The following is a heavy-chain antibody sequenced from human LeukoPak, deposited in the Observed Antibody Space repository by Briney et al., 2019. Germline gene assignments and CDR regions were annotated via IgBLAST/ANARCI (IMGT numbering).Heavy chain of an antibody. J-gene: IGHJ4*02. Sequence: SETLSLTCTVSGYSISSGYYWGWIRQPPGEGLEWIGSIYHSGSTYYNPSLKSRVTISVDTSKNQFSLKLSSVTAADTAVYYCARVGRIFGVVTVDYRGQGALVTVSS. CDR2: IYHSGST. V-gene: IGHV4-38-2*02. CDR1: GYSISSGYY. D-gene: IGHD3-3*01. CDR3: ARVGRIFGVVTVDY.